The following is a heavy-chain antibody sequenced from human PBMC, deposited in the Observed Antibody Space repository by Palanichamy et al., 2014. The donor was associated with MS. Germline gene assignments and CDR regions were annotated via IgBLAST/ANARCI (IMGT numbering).Heavy chain of an antibody. D-gene: IGHD4-17*01. CDR1: GASISSSDYY. Sequence: QLQLQESGPRLVKPSETLSLTCAVSGASISSSDYYWGWIRQPPGKGLEWIGTTYYSGSTYYNPSLKSRVTISVNPSKNEFSLKLSAVTAADTAVYYCARQPDYGWFDPWGQGTLVTVSS. CDR3: ARQPDYGWFDP. CDR2: TYYSGST. V-gene: IGHV4-39*01. J-gene: IGHJ5*02.